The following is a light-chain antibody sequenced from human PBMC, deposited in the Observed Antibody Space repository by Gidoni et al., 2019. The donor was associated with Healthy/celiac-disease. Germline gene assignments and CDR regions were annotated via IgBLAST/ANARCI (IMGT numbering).Light chain of an antibody. J-gene: IGKJ2*01. CDR3: QQYYSTPLT. CDR2: WAS. Sequence: DIVMTQSPDSLAVSLGERATINCKSSKIVLYSSNNKNYLAWYQQKPGQPPKLLIYWASTRESGVPDRFSGSGSGTDFTLTISSLQAEDVAVYYCQQYYSTPLTFGQGTKLEIK. CDR1: KIVLYSSNNKNY. V-gene: IGKV4-1*01.